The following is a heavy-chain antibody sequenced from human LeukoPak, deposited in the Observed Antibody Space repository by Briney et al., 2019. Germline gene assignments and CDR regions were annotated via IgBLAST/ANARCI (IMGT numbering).Heavy chain of an antibody. D-gene: IGHD2-2*01. CDR3: ASKNSGLYPFYY. V-gene: IGHV3-23*01. J-gene: IGHJ4*02. CDR2: ISDSGGDT. Sequence: GGSLRLSCAASGFSFRSFAMSWVRQAPGKGLGWVSGISDSGGDTRYADSVKGRFTISRDNSRNTLYLQMNNLRDEDTATYYCASKNSGLYPFYYWGQGTLVTVSS. CDR1: GFSFRSFA.